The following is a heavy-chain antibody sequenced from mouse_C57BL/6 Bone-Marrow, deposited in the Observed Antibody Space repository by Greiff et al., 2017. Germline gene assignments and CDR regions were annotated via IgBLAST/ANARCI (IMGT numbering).Heavy chain of an antibody. CDR3: ARRLRRYWYFDV. J-gene: IGHJ1*03. CDR1: GYTFTDHT. D-gene: IGHD2-4*01. CDR2: IYPRDGST. Sequence: QVQLQQSDAELVKPGASVKISCKVSGYTFTDHTIHWMKQRPEQGLEWIGYIYPRDGSTKNNEKLKGKATLTADKSSRPAYMQLNSLTSEDSAVYFCARRLRRYWYFDVWGTGTTVTVSS. V-gene: IGHV1-78*01.